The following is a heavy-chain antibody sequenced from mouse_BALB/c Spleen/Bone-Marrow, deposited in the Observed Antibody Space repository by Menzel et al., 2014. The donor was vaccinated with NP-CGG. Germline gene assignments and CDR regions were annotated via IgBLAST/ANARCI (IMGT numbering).Heavy chain of an antibody. CDR3: ARNGNYGAWFAY. Sequence: VQLKESGAELVKPGGSCQLSWTASGFNIKDTYMHWGKQRPEQGLEWIGRIDPANGNTKYDPKFQGKATITAETSSNTAYLQLSSLTSEDTAVYYCARNGNYGAWFAYWGQGTLVTVSA. CDR2: IDPANGNT. D-gene: IGHD2-1*01. CDR1: GFNIKDTY. J-gene: IGHJ3*01. V-gene: IGHV14-3*02.